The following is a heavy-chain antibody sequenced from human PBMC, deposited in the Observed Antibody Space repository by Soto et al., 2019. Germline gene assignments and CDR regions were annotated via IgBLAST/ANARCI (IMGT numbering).Heavy chain of an antibody. CDR2: VYNSGST. Sequence: PDALSLTWTVAGGSISSNSCTWSRQPGGKGLEWIGYVYNSGSTNYNPSLKSRVTISEDTSKSQFSLKVNSMTAADTAVYYCARYRREAVAGYTLDNWGQGILVTVSS. J-gene: IGHJ4*02. CDR1: GGSISSNS. CDR3: ARYRREAVAGYTLDN. V-gene: IGHV4-59*01. D-gene: IGHD6-13*01.